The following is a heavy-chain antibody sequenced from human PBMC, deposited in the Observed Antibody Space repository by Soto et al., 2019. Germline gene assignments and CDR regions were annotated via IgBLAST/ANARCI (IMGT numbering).Heavy chain of an antibody. CDR2: IYWDDDK. CDR3: AHSRCGGDCLQSYASHYYYGMDV. J-gene: IGHJ6*02. CDR1: GFSLSTGGLG. D-gene: IGHD2-21*02. Sequence: QITLKESGPPLVKPTQTLTLACTFSGFSLSTGGLGVGWIRQPPGKALEWLALIYWDDDKRYSPSLKSRLTITKDTSKNQVVLTMTNMDPVDTATYFCAHSRCGGDCLQSYASHYYYGMDVWGQGTTVTVSS. V-gene: IGHV2-5*02.